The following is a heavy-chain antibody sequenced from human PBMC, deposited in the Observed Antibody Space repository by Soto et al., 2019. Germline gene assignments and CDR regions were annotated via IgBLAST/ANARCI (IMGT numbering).Heavy chain of an antibody. V-gene: IGHV3-23*01. Sequence: GGSLRLSCAASGFTFSSYAMSWVRQAPGKGLEWVSAISGSGGSTYYADSVKGRFTISRDNSKNTLYLQMNSLRAEDTAVYYCAKDREYDSSGYYFSSVDYWGQGTLVTVSS. CDR3: AKDREYDSSGYYFSSVDY. D-gene: IGHD3-22*01. J-gene: IGHJ4*02. CDR2: ISGSGGST. CDR1: GFTFSSYA.